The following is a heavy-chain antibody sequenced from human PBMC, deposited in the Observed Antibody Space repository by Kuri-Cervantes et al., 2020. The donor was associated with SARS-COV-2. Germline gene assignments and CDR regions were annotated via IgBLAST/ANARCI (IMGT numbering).Heavy chain of an antibody. Sequence: SVKVSCKASGYTFTSYDINWVRQAPGQGLEWMGGIIPIFGTANYAQKFQGRVTITADKSTSTAYMELSSLRSEDTAVYYCARLGTRGYSYGYPLGAFDIWGQGTMVTVSS. CDR3: ARLGTRGYSYGYPLGAFDI. CDR1: GYTFTSYD. CDR2: IIPIFGTA. J-gene: IGHJ3*02. D-gene: IGHD5-18*01. V-gene: IGHV1-69*06.